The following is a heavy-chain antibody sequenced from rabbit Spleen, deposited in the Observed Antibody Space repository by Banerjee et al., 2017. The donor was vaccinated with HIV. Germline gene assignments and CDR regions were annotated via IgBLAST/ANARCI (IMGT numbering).Heavy chain of an antibody. Sequence: QSLEESGGGLVKPGASLTLTCKASGFSFSSGDYMCWVRQAPGKGLEWIACIAGASSGDTYYARWAKGRFTISTTSSTTVTLQMTSLTVADTATYFCARDTGSSFSSYGMDLWGPGTLVTVS. CDR1: GFSFSSGDY. CDR3: ARDTGSSFSSYGMDL. V-gene: IGHV1S40*01. CDR2: IAGASSGDT. J-gene: IGHJ6*01. D-gene: IGHD8-1*01.